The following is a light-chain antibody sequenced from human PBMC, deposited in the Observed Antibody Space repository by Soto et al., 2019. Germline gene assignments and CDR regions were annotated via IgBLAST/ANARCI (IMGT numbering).Light chain of an antibody. Sequence: QSVLTQPPSSSGTPGQRVTISCSGSSSNIGSKTVNWYRQLPVTAPKLLIYNNNQRPSGVPDRFSGSKSGTSASLAISGLESEDEGDYYCAAWDDRLNGYVVFGGGTKQTVL. CDR3: AAWDDRLNGYVV. V-gene: IGLV1-44*01. CDR2: NNN. CDR1: SSNIGSKT. J-gene: IGLJ2*01.